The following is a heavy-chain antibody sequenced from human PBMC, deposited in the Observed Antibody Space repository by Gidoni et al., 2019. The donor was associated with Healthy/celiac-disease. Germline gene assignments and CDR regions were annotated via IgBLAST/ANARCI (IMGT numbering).Heavy chain of an antibody. Sequence: QVQLVHSGAEVKKPGAAVKVSCKASGYTFTSYGISWVRQAPGQGLEWMGWISAYNGNTNYAQKLQGRVTMTTDTSTSTAYMELRSLRSDDTAVYYCARETFSYSSSSLGYWGQGTLVTVSS. D-gene: IGHD6-6*01. CDR3: ARETFSYSSSSLGY. CDR1: GYTFTSYG. J-gene: IGHJ4*02. CDR2: ISAYNGNT. V-gene: IGHV1-18*04.